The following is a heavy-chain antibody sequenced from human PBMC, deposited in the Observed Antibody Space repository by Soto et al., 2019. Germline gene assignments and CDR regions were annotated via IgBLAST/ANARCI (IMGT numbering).Heavy chain of an antibody. CDR2: IIPILGIA. CDR1: GGTFSSYT. V-gene: IGHV1-69*08. D-gene: IGHD6-13*01. J-gene: IGHJ5*02. Sequence: QVQLVQSVAAVKKPGSSVKVSCKASGGTFSSYTISWVRQAPGQGLEWKGRIIPILGIANYAQKFQGRVTITADKSTRTAYMELSSLRSEDTAVYYCARDRPACSSSWYGDSFDPWGQGTLVIVSS. CDR3: ARDRPACSSSWYGDSFDP.